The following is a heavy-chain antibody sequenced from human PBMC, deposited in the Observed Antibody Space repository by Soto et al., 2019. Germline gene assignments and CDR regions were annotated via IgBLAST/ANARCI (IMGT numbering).Heavy chain of an antibody. V-gene: IGHV3-72*01. CDR3: AREPFSAYYYDSSGYLGPYFDY. J-gene: IGHJ4*02. Sequence: PGGSLRLSCAASGFTFSDHYMDWVRQAPGKGLEWVGRTRNKANSYTTEYAASVKGRFTISRDDSKNSLYLQMNSLKTEDTAVYYCAREPFSAYYYDSSGYLGPYFDYWGQGTLVTVPQ. CDR1: GFTFSDHY. D-gene: IGHD3-22*01. CDR2: TRNKANSYTT.